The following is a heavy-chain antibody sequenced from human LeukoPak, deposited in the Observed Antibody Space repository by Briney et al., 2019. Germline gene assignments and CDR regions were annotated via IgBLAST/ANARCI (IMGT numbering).Heavy chain of an antibody. V-gene: IGHV4-34*01. Sequence: SETLSLTCAVYGGSFSGYYWSWIRQPPGKGLEWIGEINHSGSTYYNPSLKSRVTISVDTSKNQFSLKLSSVTAADTAVYYCARKRGGYSYAHDYYYYMDVWGKGTTVTVSS. CDR2: INHSGST. J-gene: IGHJ6*03. D-gene: IGHD5-18*01. CDR3: ARKRGGYSYAHDYYYYMDV. CDR1: GGSFSGYY.